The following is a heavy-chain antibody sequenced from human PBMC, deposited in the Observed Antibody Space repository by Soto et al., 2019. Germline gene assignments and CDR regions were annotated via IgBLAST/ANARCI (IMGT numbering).Heavy chain of an antibody. CDR3: ARVEAPLIHSDHYYYGMDV. CDR2: IWYDGSNT. V-gene: IGHV3-33*01. J-gene: IGHJ6*02. Sequence: QVQLVESGGGVVRPGRSLRLACAASGFSFSTYGMHWVRQAPGKGLQWVAVIWYDGSNTYYADSVKGRFTISRDNSKNTLYLQMTNLRVEDTAVYYCARVEAPLIHSDHYYYGMDVWGQGTTVTVSS. CDR1: GFSFSTYG. D-gene: IGHD5-18*01.